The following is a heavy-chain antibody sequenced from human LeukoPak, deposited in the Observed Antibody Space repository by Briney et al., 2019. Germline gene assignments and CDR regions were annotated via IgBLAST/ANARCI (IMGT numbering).Heavy chain of an antibody. CDR1: GFTFSSYG. V-gene: IGHV3-23*01. J-gene: IGHJ4*02. CDR3: AKETLRRYYDSSGVFDY. CDR2: LSGSGSNT. D-gene: IGHD3-22*01. Sequence: GGSLRLSCAASGFTFSSYGMSWVRQAPGKGLEWASGLSGSGSNTYYADSVKGRFTISRDNSKNTLYLQMNSLRAEDTAVYYCAKETLRRYYDSSGVFDYWGQGTLVTVSS.